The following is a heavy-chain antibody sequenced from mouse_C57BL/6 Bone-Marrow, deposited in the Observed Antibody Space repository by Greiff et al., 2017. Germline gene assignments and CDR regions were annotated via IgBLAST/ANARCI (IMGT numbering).Heavy chain of an antibody. J-gene: IGHJ3*01. D-gene: IGHD3-2*02. CDR1: GFSLSTSCMG. V-gene: IGHV8-12*01. CDR3: ARETAQATFAY. CDR2: IYWNDDK. Sequence: QVTLKESGPGILQSSQTLSLTCSFSGFSLSTSCMGVSWIRQPSGKGLEWLAPIYWNDDKRYNPSLKSRRTISKDTSRNQVILKSTSVDTADTATYYDARETAQATFAYWGQGTLVTVSA.